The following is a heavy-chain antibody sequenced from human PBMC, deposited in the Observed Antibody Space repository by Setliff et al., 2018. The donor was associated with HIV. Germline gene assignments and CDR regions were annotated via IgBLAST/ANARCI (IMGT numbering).Heavy chain of an antibody. D-gene: IGHD2-15*01. J-gene: IGHJ4*01. CDR3: AKAVISGVAYPPYYFDY. CDR1: GFTFNTYA. Sequence: GESLKISCAASGFTFNTYAMSWVRQAPGKGLEWVSVISGSGGSTFYADYVKGRFTISRENSKNTLYLQMNGLRVEDTAVYYCAKAVISGVAYPPYYFDYWGHGTLVTVSS. CDR2: ISGSGGST. V-gene: IGHV3-23*01.